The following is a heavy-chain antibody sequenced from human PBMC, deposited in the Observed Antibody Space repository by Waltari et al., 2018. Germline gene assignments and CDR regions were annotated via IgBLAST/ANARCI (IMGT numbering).Heavy chain of an antibody. CDR2: TYPVGST. CDR3: AREGSSSFEINWFDP. D-gene: IGHD6-13*01. J-gene: IGHJ5*02. CDR1: GYSISIGYS. Sequence: QVQLQESGPGLVKPSETLSPTCAVSGYSISIGYSWGWIRHPPGKGLDGIGSTYPVGSTYYNPSLKSRVTISVDTSKNHFSLKLSSVTAADTAVYYCAREGSSSFEINWFDPWGQGTLVTVSS. V-gene: IGHV4-38-2*02.